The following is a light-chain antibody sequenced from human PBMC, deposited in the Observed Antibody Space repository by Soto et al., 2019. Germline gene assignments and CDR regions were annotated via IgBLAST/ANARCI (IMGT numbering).Light chain of an antibody. V-gene: IGKV3-20*01. J-gene: IGKJ1*01. Sequence: EIVLTQSPGTLSLSPGERATLSCRASQSVSSSYLVWYQQKPGQAPTLLIYGASTRATGIPDRFSGSGSGTDFPLTIRRLEPEDFAVYYCQQYGNSPWTLGQGTKVEI. CDR2: GAS. CDR3: QQYGNSPWT. CDR1: QSVSSSY.